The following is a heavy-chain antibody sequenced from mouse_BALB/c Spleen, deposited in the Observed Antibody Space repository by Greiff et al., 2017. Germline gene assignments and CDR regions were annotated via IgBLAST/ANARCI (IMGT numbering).Heavy chain of an antibody. V-gene: IGHV5-6-5*01. CDR1: GFTFSSYA. D-gene: IGHD4-1*01. CDR3: ARGNWDYYAMDY. Sequence: EVKVVESGGGLVKPGGSLKLSCAASGFTFSSYAMSWVRQTPEKRLEWVASISSGGSTYYPDSVKGRFTISRDNARNILYLQMSSLRSEDTAMYYCARGNWDYYAMDYWGQGTSVTVSS. J-gene: IGHJ4*01. CDR2: ISSGGST.